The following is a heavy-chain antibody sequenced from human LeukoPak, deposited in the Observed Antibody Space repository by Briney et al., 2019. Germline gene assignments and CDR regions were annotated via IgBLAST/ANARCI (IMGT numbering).Heavy chain of an antibody. D-gene: IGHD2-2*01. Sequence: GGSLRLSCAASGFTFSSYSMNWGRQAPGKGLEWVSYISSSSSTIYYADSVKGRFTISRDNAKNSLYLQMNSLRAEDTAVYYCARGTYCSSTSCYHGWVDYWGQGTLVTVSS. CDR2: ISSSSSTI. CDR1: GFTFSSYS. CDR3: ARGTYCSSTSCYHGWVDY. J-gene: IGHJ4*02. V-gene: IGHV3-48*01.